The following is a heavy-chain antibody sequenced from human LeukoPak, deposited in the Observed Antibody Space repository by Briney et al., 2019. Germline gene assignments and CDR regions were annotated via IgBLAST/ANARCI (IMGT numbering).Heavy chain of an antibody. CDR1: GFTFSSYW. J-gene: IGHJ4*02. D-gene: IGHD1-26*01. V-gene: IGHV3-7*03. CDR2: IKQDGNEK. CDR3: ARGGLVGATGY. Sequence: PGGSLRLSCAASGFTFSSYWMTWVSQAPGKGLEWVANIKQDGNEKYYVDSVKGRFTISRDNAKNSLYLQMNSLRAEDTAVYYCARGGLVGATGYWGQGTLVTVSS.